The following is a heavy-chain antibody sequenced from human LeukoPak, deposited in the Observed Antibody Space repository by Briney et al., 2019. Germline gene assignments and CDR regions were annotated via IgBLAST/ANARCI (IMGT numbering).Heavy chain of an antibody. CDR3: ARDLSAAVPNWFDP. CDR2: IWYDGSNK. D-gene: IGHD6-13*01. J-gene: IGHJ5*02. V-gene: IGHV3-33*01. Sequence: PGRSLRLSCAASRFTFSSYGRHWVRQAPGKGPDGVAVIWYDGSNKYYADSVKGRFTISRDNSKNTLYLQMNSLRAEDTAVYYCARDLSAAVPNWFDPWGQGTLVTVSS. CDR1: RFTFSSYG.